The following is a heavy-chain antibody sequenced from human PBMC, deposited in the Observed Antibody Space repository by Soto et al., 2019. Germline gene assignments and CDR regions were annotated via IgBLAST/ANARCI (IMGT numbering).Heavy chain of an antibody. Sequence: ASETLSLTCTVSGGSISSYYWSWIRQPPGKGLEWIGYIYYSGSTNYNPSLKSRVTISVDTSKNQFSLKLSSVTAADTAVYYCAREYCFSWSSFGYYYMDVWGKGTTVPVSS. J-gene: IGHJ6*03. CDR2: IYYSGST. V-gene: IGHV4-59*01. CDR3: AREYCFSWSSFGYYYMDV. D-gene: IGHD3-16*01. CDR1: GGSISSYY.